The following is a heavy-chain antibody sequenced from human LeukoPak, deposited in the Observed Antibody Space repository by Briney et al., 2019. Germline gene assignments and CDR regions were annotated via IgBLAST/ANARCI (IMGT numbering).Heavy chain of an antibody. D-gene: IGHD1-7*01. CDR1: GFTFSSYT. CDR2: ISYDGVNT. V-gene: IGHV3-30*01. Sequence: PGRSLRLSCAASGFTFSSYTMLWVRHAPGKGPECVAVISYDGVNTNYADSVKGRFTLSRDNSKNTLYLQMNSLRAEDTAVYYCAREGELQGVSYFDYGGRGNGVTVSA. J-gene: IGHJ4*02. CDR3: AREGELQGVSYFDY.